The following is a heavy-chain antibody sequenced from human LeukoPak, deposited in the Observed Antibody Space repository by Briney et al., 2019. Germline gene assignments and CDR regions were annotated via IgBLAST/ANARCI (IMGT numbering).Heavy chain of an antibody. D-gene: IGHD6-13*01. CDR1: GFIFSNYG. V-gene: IGHV3-33*01. CDR3: ARDMGRAWYGPPDY. J-gene: IGHJ4*02. Sequence: GRSLRLSCAASGFIFSNYGMHCVRPAPDKRREWVAVIWNDGSETFHADSAKGRFRIARDNSKNTLYLQMNSLRAEDTAVYFCARDMGRAWYGPPDYWGQGTLVTVSS. CDR2: IWNDGSET.